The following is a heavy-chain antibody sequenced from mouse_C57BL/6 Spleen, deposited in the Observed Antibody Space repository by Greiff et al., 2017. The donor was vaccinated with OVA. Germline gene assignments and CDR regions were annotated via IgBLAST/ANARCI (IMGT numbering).Heavy chain of an antibody. V-gene: IGHV3-6*01. CDR3: ASSYDYDFFDY. CDR1: GYSITSGYY. D-gene: IGHD2-4*01. Sequence: EVKLMESGPGLVKPSQSLSLTCSVTGYSITSGYYWNWIRQFPGNKLEWMGYISYDGSNNYNPSLKNRISITRDTSKNQFFLKLNSVTTEDTATYYCASSYDYDFFDYWGQGTTLTVSS. CDR2: ISYDGSN. J-gene: IGHJ2*01.